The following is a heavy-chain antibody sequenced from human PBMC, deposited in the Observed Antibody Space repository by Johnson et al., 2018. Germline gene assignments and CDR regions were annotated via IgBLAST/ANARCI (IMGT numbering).Heavy chain of an antibody. CDR3: ARARAGDYYGSGATFDI. V-gene: IGHV4-4*02. Sequence: QVQLQESGPGLVKXSGTLSLXCSVSGVSVSSLNWWNWVRQPPGKGLEWIGEVFHSGSDKYNPSLKSRVAFSIDKSKNPFSLSLISVTAAATAVYYCARARAGDYYGSGATFDIWGQGTMVSVSS. CDR2: VFHSGSD. D-gene: IGHD3-10*01. CDR1: GVSVSSLNW. J-gene: IGHJ3*02.